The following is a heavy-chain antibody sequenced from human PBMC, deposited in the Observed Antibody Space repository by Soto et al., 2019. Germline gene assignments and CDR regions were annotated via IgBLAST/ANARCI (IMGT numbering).Heavy chain of an antibody. Sequence: GGSLRLSCAASGFTFSSYAMHWVRQAPGKGLEWVAVISYDGSNKYYADSVKGRFTISRDNSKNTLYLQMNSLRAEDTAVYYCARDPRIAAADYWGQGTLVTVSS. CDR1: GFTFSSYA. J-gene: IGHJ4*02. D-gene: IGHD6-13*01. V-gene: IGHV3-30-3*01. CDR2: ISYDGSNK. CDR3: ARDPRIAAADY.